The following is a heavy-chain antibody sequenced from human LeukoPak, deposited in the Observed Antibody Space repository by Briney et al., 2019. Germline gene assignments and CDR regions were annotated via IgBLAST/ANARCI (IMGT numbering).Heavy chain of an antibody. V-gene: IGHV1-2*06. CDR2: INPNSGGT. CDR3: ARARDGYNPDFDY. J-gene: IGHJ4*02. CDR1: GYTFTGYY. D-gene: IGHD5-24*01. Sequence: ASVKVSCKASGYTFTGYYMHWVPQAPGQGPEWMGRINPNSGGTNYAQKFQGRVTMIRGTSISTAYMELSRLRSDDTAGYYCARARDGYNPDFDYWGQGTLVTVSS.